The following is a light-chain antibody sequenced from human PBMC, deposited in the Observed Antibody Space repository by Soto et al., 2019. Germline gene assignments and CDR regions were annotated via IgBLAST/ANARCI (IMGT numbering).Light chain of an antibody. CDR1: RSVRSRY. J-gene: IGKJ1*01. CDR3: QQYGDLPWT. Sequence: ALTQSPGTLSSSPGGRATLSCRASRSVRSRYLAWYQQKPGQAPRLLAYGASSRATGIPDRFSGSGSGTAFTLTINRLEPEDFPVYYCQQYGDLPWTFGQGTKVDI. CDR2: GAS. V-gene: IGKV3-20*01.